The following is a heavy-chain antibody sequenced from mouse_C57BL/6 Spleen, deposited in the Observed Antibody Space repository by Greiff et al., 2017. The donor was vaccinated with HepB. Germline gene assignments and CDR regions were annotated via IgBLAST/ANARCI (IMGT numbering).Heavy chain of an antibody. CDR2: IDPSDSYT. J-gene: IGHJ2*01. CDR3: ARGRYFDY. Sequence: QVQLQQPGAELVKPGASVKLSCKASGYTFTSYWMQWVKQRPGQGLEWIGEIDPSDSYTNYNQKFKGKATLTVDTSSSTAYMQLSSLTSADSAVYYCARGRYFDYWGQGTTLTVSS. CDR1: GYTFTSYW. V-gene: IGHV1-50*01.